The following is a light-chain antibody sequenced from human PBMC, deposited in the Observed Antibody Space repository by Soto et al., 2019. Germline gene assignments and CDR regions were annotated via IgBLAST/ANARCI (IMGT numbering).Light chain of an antibody. V-gene: IGKV3-20*01. CDR3: QQYSNSPPEFT. Sequence: EIVLTQSPGTLSLSPGERATLSCRASQSISSSYLAWYQQRPGQAPRLLIFGASYRATGIPERFSGSGSGTDFALTISRLEPEDFAVYYCQQYSNSPPEFTFGPGTRLDSK. CDR2: GAS. CDR1: QSISSSY. J-gene: IGKJ3*01.